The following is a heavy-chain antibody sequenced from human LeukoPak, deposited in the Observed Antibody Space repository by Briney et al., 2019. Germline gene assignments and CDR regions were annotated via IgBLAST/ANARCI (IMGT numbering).Heavy chain of an antibody. J-gene: IGHJ4*02. Sequence: GGSLRLSCAASVFTFSDSAMHLVRQAAGKGLEWVDRIRSKTSGYVTAYAASVEGRFTISRDDSKNTAYLQMNSLKTEDTAVYYCTRVGPTSPPFDYWGQGTLVTVSS. D-gene: IGHD1-26*01. CDR1: VFTFSDSA. CDR3: TRVGPTSPPFDY. V-gene: IGHV3-73*01. CDR2: IRSKTSGYVT.